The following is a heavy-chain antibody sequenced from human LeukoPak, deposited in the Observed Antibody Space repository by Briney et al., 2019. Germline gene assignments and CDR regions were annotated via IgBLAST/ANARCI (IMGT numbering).Heavy chain of an antibody. J-gene: IGHJ5*02. V-gene: IGHV1-18*01. Sequence: ASVKVSCKASGYTYTTDGISWARQASGQGLEWMGWIDTYSGKTNYAQKFQGRVTMTSDTSTSTAYMELRSLRSDDTAVYYCARDRGIAEADSFDPWGQGTLVTVSS. CDR3: ARDRGIAEADSFDP. CDR1: GYTYTTDG. CDR2: IDTYSGKT. D-gene: IGHD6-13*01.